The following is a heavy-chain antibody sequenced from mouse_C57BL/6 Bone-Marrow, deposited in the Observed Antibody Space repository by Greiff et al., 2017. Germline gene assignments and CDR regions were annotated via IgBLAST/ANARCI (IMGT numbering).Heavy chain of an antibody. Sequence: QVQLQQPGAELVKPGASVKLSCKASGYTFTSSWMHWVKQRPGRGLEWIGRFDPNSGGTKYTEKFKSKATLTVDKPSSTAYMQLSSLTSEDSAVYYWSSDYYYGSSYGFAYWGQGTLVTVSA. V-gene: IGHV1-72*01. D-gene: IGHD1-1*01. CDR3: SSDYYYGSSYGFAY. J-gene: IGHJ3*01. CDR1: GYTFTSSW. CDR2: FDPNSGGT.